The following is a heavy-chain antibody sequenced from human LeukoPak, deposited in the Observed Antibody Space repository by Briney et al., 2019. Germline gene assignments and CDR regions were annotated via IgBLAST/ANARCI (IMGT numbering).Heavy chain of an antibody. CDR3: ARGNAHAFDI. CDR1: GFTFSSYS. D-gene: IGHD1-1*01. Sequence: PGGSLRLSCAASGFTFSSYSLNWVRQAPGKGLVWVSRIHSDGSSTTSADSVKGRFTISRDNAENTLYLQVNSLRAEDTAVYFCARGNAHAFDIWGQGTMVTVSS. CDR2: IHSDGSST. J-gene: IGHJ3*02. V-gene: IGHV3-74*01.